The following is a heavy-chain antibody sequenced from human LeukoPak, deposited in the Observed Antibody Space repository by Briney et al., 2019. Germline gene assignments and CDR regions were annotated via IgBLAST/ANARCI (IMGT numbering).Heavy chain of an antibody. CDR1: GFTFSSYS. D-gene: IGHD2-15*01. V-gene: IGHV3-30*03. CDR2: ISYDGTNK. J-gene: IGHJ6*04. CDR3: AREYCSGGSCYGMDV. Sequence: GGSLRLSCAASGFTFSSYSMNWVRQAPGKGLEWVAVISYDGTNKYYADSVKGRFTISRDNSKSTLYLQMNSLRAEDTAVYSCAREYCSGGSCYGMDVWGKGATVAVSS.